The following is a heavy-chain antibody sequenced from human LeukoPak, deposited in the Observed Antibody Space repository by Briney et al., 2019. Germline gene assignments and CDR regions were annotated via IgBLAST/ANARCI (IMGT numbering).Heavy chain of an antibody. CDR2: INPSGGST. CDR3: ARASISEGSGSDFDY. D-gene: IGHD3-10*01. V-gene: IGHV1-46*01. Sequence: WASVSVSCKASGYTFTSYDINWVRQAAGQGLEWMGIINPSGGSTSYAQKFQGRVTMTRDTSTSTVYMELNSLRSEDTAVYYCARASISEGSGSDFDYWGQGTLVTVSS. J-gene: IGHJ4*02. CDR1: GYTFTSYD.